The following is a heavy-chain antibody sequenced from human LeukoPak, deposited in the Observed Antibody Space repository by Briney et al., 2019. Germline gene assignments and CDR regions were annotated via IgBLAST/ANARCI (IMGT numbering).Heavy chain of an antibody. D-gene: IGHD6-13*01. CDR3: ARGQQNQYSSSWYGGPLFDY. CDR2: INHSGST. V-gene: IGHV4-34*01. CDR1: GGSFSGYY. Sequence: SETLSLTCAVYGGSFSGYYWSWIRQPPGKGLEWIGEINHSGSTNYNPSLKSRVTISVDTSKNQFSLKLSSVTAADTAVYYCARGQQNQYSSSWYGGPLFDYWGQGTLVTVSS. J-gene: IGHJ4*02.